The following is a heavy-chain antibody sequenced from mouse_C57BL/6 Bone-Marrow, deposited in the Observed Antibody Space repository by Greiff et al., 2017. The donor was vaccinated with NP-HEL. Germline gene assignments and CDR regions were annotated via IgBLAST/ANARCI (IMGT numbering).Heavy chain of an antibody. CDR1: GYTFTGYW. CDR2: ILPGSGST. J-gene: IGHJ3*01. CDR3: AGDDYYCNYDWFAY. V-gene: IGHV1-9*01. D-gene: IGHD2-1*01. Sequence: QVQLQQSGAELMKPGASVKLSCKASGYTFTGYWIEWVKQRPGHGLEWIGVILPGSGSTNYNEKFKGKATFTADTSSNTAYMQLSSLTTEDSAIYYCAGDDYYCNYDWFAYWGQGTLVTVSA.